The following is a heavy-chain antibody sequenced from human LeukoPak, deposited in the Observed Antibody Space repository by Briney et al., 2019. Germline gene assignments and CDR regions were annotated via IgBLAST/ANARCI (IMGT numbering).Heavy chain of an antibody. CDR1: GYTFTGYY. CDR2: INPNSGGT. CDR3: ATDFRCSSTSCHRRGALNFDY. J-gene: IGHJ4*02. D-gene: IGHD2-2*02. Sequence: EASVKVSCKASGYTFTGYYMHWVRQAPGQGLEWMGWINPNSGGTNYAQKFQGRVTMTRDTSISTAYMELSSLRSEDTAVYYCATDFRCSSTSCHRRGALNFDYWGQGTLVTVSS. V-gene: IGHV1-2*02.